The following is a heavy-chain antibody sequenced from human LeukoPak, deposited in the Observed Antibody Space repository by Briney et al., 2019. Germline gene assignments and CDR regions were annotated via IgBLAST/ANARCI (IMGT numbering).Heavy chain of an antibody. V-gene: IGHV3-30-3*01. CDR2: ISYDGSNK. D-gene: IGHD5/OR15-5a*01. Sequence: GRSLRLSCAASGFTFSSYAMHWVRQAPGKGLEWVAVISYDGSNKYYADSVKGRFTISRDNSKNTLYLQMNSLRAEDTAVYYCARDRLPDPYYYYGMDIWGQGTTVTVSS. CDR1: GFTFSSYA. J-gene: IGHJ6*02. CDR3: ARDRLPDPYYYYGMDI.